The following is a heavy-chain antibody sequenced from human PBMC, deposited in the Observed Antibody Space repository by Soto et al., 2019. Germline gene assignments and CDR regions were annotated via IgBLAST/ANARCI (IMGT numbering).Heavy chain of an antibody. V-gene: IGHV4-34*01. Sequence: ASETLSLTCAVYGGSFNSYFWNWVRQPPGKGLEWIGEVTPSGGSNYNPSLKSRVTISKDTSKNQFSLKVTSVTAADTAVYYCARDLAYCGGDCSSFWFDPWGQGTLVTVSS. CDR1: GGSFNSYF. D-gene: IGHD2-21*02. CDR2: VTPSGGS. CDR3: ARDLAYCGGDCSSFWFDP. J-gene: IGHJ5*02.